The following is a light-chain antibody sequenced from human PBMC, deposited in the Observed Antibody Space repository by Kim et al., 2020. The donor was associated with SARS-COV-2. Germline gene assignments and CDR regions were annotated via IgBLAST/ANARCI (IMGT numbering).Light chain of an antibody. V-gene: IGLV3-19*01. J-gene: IGLJ2*01. Sequence: SSELTQDPAVSVALGQTVTITCQGDSLRRYLASWYQQKTGQAPMLVIFDKDNRPSGISERISGSGSGTTASLTITGAQAEDEADYYCGSRDSSGLHRLFGGGTQLTVL. CDR1: SLRRYL. CDR3: GSRDSSGLHRL. CDR2: DKD.